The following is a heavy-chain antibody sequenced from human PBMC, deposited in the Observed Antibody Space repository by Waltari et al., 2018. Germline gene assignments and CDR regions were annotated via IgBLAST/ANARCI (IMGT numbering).Heavy chain of an antibody. Sequence: QVQLQQWGAGLLKPSETLSLTCAGYGGSFSGYYWSWIRQPPGKGLEWIGEINHSGSTNYNPSLKSRVTISVDTSKNQFSLKLSSVTAADTAVYYCARGWSSTIDYWGQGTLVTVSS. D-gene: IGHD6-13*01. CDR2: INHSGST. V-gene: IGHV4-34*01. CDR3: ARGWSSTIDY. J-gene: IGHJ4*02. CDR1: GGSFSGYY.